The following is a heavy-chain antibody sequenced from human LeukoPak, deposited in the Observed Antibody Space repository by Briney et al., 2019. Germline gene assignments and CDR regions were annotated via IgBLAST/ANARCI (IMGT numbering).Heavy chain of an antibody. J-gene: IGHJ3*02. V-gene: IGHV3-23*01. D-gene: IGHD1-14*01. CDR2: ISGSGGST. CDR1: GFTFSRYA. Sequence: GGSLRLSCAGSGFTFSRYAMSWVRQAPGKGLEWVSVISGSGGSTDYADSVKGRFTISRDNFKNTVDLQMNSLRAEDTAVYYCVRGVPETWVRGTFDIWGQGTMVTVSS. CDR3: VRGVPETWVRGTFDI.